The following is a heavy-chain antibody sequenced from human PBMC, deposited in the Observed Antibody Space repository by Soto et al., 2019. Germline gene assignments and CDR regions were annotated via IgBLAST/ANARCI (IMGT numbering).Heavy chain of an antibody. D-gene: IGHD6-19*01. Sequence: PSETLSLTCTVSGGSVSSGHFYWSWIRQPPGKGLEWIGYIYYSGSTKYNPSLRSRVTISVDTSKNQFSLKLTSVTAADTAVYYCARSGSGSGWLGGQGTLVTVYS. CDR1: GGSVSSGHFY. J-gene: IGHJ4*02. V-gene: IGHV4-61*01. CDR2: IYYSGST. CDR3: ARSGSGSGWL.